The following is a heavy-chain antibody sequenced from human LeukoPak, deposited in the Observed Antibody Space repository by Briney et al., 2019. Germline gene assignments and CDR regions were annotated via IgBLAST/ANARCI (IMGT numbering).Heavy chain of an antibody. Sequence: SETLSLTCTVSGGSISSYHWSWVRQPPGKGLEWIGYIYYSGSTNYNPSLKSRVTISVDTSKNQFSLKLSSVTAADTAVYYCARGRGVNWFDPWGQGTLVTVSS. CDR1: GGSISSYH. D-gene: IGHD3-10*01. V-gene: IGHV4-59*08. CDR2: IYYSGST. CDR3: ARGRGVNWFDP. J-gene: IGHJ5*02.